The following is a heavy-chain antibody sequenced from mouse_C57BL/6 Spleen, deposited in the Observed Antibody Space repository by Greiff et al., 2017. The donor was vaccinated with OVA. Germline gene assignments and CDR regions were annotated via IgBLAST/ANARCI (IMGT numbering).Heavy chain of an antibody. Sequence: VQLQQSGPGLVAPSQSLSITCTVSGFSLTSYGVSWVRQPPGKGLEWLGVIWGDGSTNYHSALISRLSISKDNSKSQVFLKLNSLQTDDTATYYCAKPSDGYYVGWFAYWGQGTLVTVSA. D-gene: IGHD2-3*01. CDR3: AKPSDGYYVGWFAY. CDR2: IWGDGST. V-gene: IGHV2-3*01. CDR1: GFSLTSYG. J-gene: IGHJ3*01.